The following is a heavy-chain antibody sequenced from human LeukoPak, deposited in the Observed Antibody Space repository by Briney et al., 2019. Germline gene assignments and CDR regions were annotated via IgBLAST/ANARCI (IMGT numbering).Heavy chain of an antibody. D-gene: IGHD3-16*01. CDR1: GGTFSSYA. V-gene: IGHV1-69*13. Sequence: SVKVSCKASGGTFSSYAISWVRQAPGQGLEWMGGIIPIFGTANYAQKFQGRVTITADESTSTAYMGLSSLRSEDTAVYYCARSRRGSLKENYFDYWGQGTLVTVSS. CDR2: IIPIFGTA. J-gene: IGHJ4*02. CDR3: ARSRRGSLKENYFDY.